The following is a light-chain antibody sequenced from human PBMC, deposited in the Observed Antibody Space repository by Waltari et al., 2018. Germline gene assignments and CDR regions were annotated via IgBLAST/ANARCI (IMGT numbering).Light chain of an antibody. CDR2: GAS. CDR3: HQYGGSRYT. Sequence: IVLTQSPATLSLSPGESATLSCRAGQIVNSVYLSWYQQKPGQAPRLLVYGASNRAPGIPDRFSGSGSGTDFTLTISRLEPEDSAVYYCHQYGGSRYTFGQGTRLEI. CDR1: QIVNSVY. V-gene: IGKV3-20*01. J-gene: IGKJ2*01.